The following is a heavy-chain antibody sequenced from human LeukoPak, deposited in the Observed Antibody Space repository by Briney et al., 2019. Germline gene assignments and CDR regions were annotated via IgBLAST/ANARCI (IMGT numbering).Heavy chain of an antibody. CDR2: IWYDGSNK. Sequence: GGSLRLSCAASGFTFSSYGMHWVRQAPGKGLEWVAVIWYDGSNKYYADSVKGRFTISRDNSKNTLYLQMNSLRAEDTAVYYCASSPYSYGFFDYWGQGTLVTVSS. CDR3: ASSPYSYGFFDY. D-gene: IGHD5-18*01. CDR1: GFTFSSYG. J-gene: IGHJ4*02. V-gene: IGHV3-33*01.